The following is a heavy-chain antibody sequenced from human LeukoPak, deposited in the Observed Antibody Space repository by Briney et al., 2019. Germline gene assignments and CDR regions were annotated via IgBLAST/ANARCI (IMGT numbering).Heavy chain of an antibody. D-gene: IGHD3-3*01. Sequence: PGGSLRLSCAASGFTFDDYGMSWVRPAPGQGLEWVSGFNWNGGSTGYADSVKGRFTISRDNAKNSLYLQMNSLRAEDTALYYCARVGGIRDFWSGYYNRWFDPWGQGTLVTVSS. CDR2: FNWNGGST. V-gene: IGHV3-20*04. J-gene: IGHJ5*02. CDR1: GFTFDDYG. CDR3: ARVGGIRDFWSGYYNRWFDP.